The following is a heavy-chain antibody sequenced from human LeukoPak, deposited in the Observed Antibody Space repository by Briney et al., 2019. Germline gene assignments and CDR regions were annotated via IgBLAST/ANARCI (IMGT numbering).Heavy chain of an antibody. D-gene: IGHD3-10*01. CDR1: GFTSSSYS. CDR2: ISSSSSYI. V-gene: IGHV3-21*01. J-gene: IGHJ6*03. CDR3: ARAPPLGSGSYSHYYYYYYMDV. Sequence: PGGSLRLSCAASGFTSSSYSMNWVRQAPGKGLEWVSSISSSSSYIYYADSVKGRFTISRDNAKNSLYLQMNSLRAEDTAVYYCARAPPLGSGSYSHYYYYYYMDVWGKGTTVTISS.